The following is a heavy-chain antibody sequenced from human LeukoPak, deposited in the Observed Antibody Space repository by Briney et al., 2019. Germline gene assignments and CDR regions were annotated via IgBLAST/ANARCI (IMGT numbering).Heavy chain of an antibody. V-gene: IGHV6-1*01. CDR1: GDSVSSNNGA. CDR2: TYYRSKWYN. D-gene: IGHD6-19*01. J-gene: IGHJ4*02. Sequence: SQTLSLSCDISGDSVSSNNGAWNWIRQSPSRGLEWLGRTYYRSKWYNDYAGSLNGRITISPDTSKNQFSLHLNSVTPEDTAVYYCARDLGNTGWYTFDYWGQGILVTVSS. CDR3: ARDLGNTGWYTFDY.